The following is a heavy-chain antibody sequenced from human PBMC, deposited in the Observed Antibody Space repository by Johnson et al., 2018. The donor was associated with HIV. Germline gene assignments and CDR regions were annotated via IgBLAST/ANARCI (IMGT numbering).Heavy chain of an antibody. Sequence: QVQLVESGGGVVQPGRSLRLSCAASGFTFSSYAMHWVRQAPGKGLEWVAVISYDGSNQYYADSVKGRFTISRDNSKNTLYLQMNSLRGEDTAVYYCAKDRRSFYGGKAADVFDIWGQGTMVTVSS. V-gene: IGHV3-30*04. D-gene: IGHD4-23*01. CDR2: ISYDGSNQ. CDR3: AKDRRSFYGGKAADVFDI. J-gene: IGHJ3*02. CDR1: GFTFSSYA.